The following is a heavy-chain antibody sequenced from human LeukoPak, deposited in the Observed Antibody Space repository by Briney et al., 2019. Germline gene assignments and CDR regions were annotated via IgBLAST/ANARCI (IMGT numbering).Heavy chain of an antibody. V-gene: IGHV1-2*04. CDR1: GYTFTGYY. Sequence: GASVKDSCKASGYTFTGYYMHWVRQAPGQGLEWMGWINPNSGGTNYAQKFQGWVTMTRDTSISTAYMELSRLRSDDTAVYYCARDRSKGGYGDYVRYYFDYWGQGTLVTVSS. CDR3: ARDRSKGGYGDYVRYYFDY. CDR2: INPNSGGT. J-gene: IGHJ4*02. D-gene: IGHD4-17*01.